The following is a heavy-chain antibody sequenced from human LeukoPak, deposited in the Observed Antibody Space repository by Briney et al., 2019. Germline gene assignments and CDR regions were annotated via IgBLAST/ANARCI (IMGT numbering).Heavy chain of an antibody. J-gene: IGHJ5*02. CDR2: IKQDGSEK. D-gene: IGHD2-2*01. CDR1: GFTFSSYW. Sequence: PGGSLRLSCAASGFTFSSYWMSWVRQAPGKGLEWVANIKQDGSEKYYVDSVKGQFTISRDNAKNSLYLQMNSLRAEDTAVYYCARGAPDNCSSTSCYPNWFDPWGQGTLVTVSS. CDR3: ARGAPDNCSSTSCYPNWFDP. V-gene: IGHV3-7*01.